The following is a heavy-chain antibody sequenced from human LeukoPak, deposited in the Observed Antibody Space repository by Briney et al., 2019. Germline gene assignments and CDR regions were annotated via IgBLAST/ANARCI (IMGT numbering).Heavy chain of an antibody. CDR1: GGSISIYY. CDR3: ASQAAAGLFDY. V-gene: IGHV4-59*01. Sequence: SETLSLTCTVSGGSISIYYWSWIRQPPGKGLEWIGYIYYSGSTNYNPSLKSRVTISVDTSKNQFSLKLSSVTTADTAVYYCASQAAAGLFDYWGQGTLVTVSS. CDR2: IYYSGST. J-gene: IGHJ4*02. D-gene: IGHD6-13*01.